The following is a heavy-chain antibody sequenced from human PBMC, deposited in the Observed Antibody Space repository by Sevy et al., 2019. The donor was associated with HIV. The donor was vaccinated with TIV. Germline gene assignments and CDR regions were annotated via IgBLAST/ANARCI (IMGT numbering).Heavy chain of an antibody. CDR2: IYYSGST. CDR1: GGSISSYY. D-gene: IGHD6-13*01. Sequence: SETLSLTCTVSGGSISSYYWSWIRQPPGKGLEWIGYIYYSGSTNYNPSLKSRVTISVDTSKNQFPLKLSSVTAADTAVYYCARGRGYSSSWTFDYWGQGTLVTVSS. V-gene: IGHV4-59*01. CDR3: ARGRGYSSSWTFDY. J-gene: IGHJ4*02.